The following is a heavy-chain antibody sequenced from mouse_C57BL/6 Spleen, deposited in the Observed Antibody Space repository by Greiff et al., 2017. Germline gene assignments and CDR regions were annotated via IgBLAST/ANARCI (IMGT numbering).Heavy chain of an antibody. Sequence: QVQLKQSGAELARPGASVKMSCKASGYTFTSYTMHWVKQRPGQGLEWIGYINPSSGYTKYNQKFKDKATLTADKSSSTAYMQLSSLTSEDSAVNYGARGCDNGYYLDYWGQGTTVTVSS. J-gene: IGHJ2*01. CDR3: ARGCDNGYYLDY. V-gene: IGHV1-4*01. D-gene: IGHD2-2*01. CDR1: GYTFTSYT. CDR2: INPSSGYT.